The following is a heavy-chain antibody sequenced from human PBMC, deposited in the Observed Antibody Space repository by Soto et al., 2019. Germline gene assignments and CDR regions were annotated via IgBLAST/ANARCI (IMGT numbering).Heavy chain of an antibody. J-gene: IGHJ6*02. D-gene: IGHD2-8*01. CDR3: ARGDSTDCSNGVCSFFYNHDMDV. V-gene: IGHV1-2*04. Sequence: ASVKVSCKASGHTFTGYYMHWVRQAPGQGLEWLGRINPKSGGTSTAQKFQGWVTMTTDTSISTASMELTRLTSDDTAIYYCARGDSTDCSNGVCSFFYNHDMDVWGQGTTVTVSS. CDR2: INPKSGGT. CDR1: GHTFTGYY.